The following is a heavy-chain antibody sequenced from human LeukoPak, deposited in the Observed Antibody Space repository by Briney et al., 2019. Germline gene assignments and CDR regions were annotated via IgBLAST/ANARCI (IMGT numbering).Heavy chain of an antibody. CDR1: GFXFSSYS. J-gene: IGHJ3*02. V-gene: IGHV3-21*01. D-gene: IGHD6-19*01. Sequence: GGSLRLSCAASGFXFSSYSTNWGRQAPGKGLEWVSPISSSNSYIYYADSVTGRFTISRDNAKNSLYLQLNSLRAEDTAVYYCARAGSSGWHDAFDIWGQGTMVTVSS. CDR2: ISSSNSYI. CDR3: ARAGSSGWHDAFDI.